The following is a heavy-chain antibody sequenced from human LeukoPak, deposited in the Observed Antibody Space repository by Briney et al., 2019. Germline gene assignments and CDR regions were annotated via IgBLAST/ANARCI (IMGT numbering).Heavy chain of an antibody. Sequence: GRSLRLSCAASGFTFSSYAMHWVRQAPGKGLEWVAVISYDGSNKYYADSVKGRFTISRDNSKNTLYLQMNSLRAEDTAVYYCARDPYYDTNWFDPWGQGTLVTVSS. J-gene: IGHJ5*02. CDR3: ARDPYYDTNWFDP. V-gene: IGHV3-30-3*01. CDR1: GFTFSSYA. CDR2: ISYDGSNK. D-gene: IGHD3-22*01.